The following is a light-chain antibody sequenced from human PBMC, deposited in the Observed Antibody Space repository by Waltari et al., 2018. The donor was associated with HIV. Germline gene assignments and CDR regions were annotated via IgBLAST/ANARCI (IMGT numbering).Light chain of an antibody. J-gene: IGKJ2*01. Sequence: DIKLTQSPSSLSASVGARVPFVCRASEDVDTHLNWYRQKAGEAPELLIFGASSLQSGVPSRFFGSGSGTDFTLAITSLQPEDFATYFCQQSYSGRLYTFGQGT. V-gene: IGKV1-39*01. CDR1: EDVDTH. CDR3: QQSYSGRLYT. CDR2: GAS.